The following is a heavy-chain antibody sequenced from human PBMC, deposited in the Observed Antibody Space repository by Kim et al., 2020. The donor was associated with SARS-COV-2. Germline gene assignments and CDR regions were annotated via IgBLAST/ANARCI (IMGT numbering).Heavy chain of an antibody. CDR1: GGSFSGYY. CDR3: ARDLPYYYGSVGMDV. J-gene: IGHJ6*02. V-gene: IGHV4-34*01. CDR2: INHSGST. Sequence: SETLSLTCAVYGGSFSGYYWSWIRQPPGKGLEWIGEINHSGSTNYNPSLKSRVTISVDTSKNQFSLKLSSVTAADTAVYYCARDLPYYYGSVGMDVWGQGTTVTVSS. D-gene: IGHD3-10*01.